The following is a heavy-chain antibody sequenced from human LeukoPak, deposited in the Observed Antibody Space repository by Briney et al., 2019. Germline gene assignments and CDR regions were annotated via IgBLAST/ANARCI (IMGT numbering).Heavy chain of an antibody. V-gene: IGHV3-7*01. D-gene: IGHD3-22*01. Sequence: GGSLRLSCVASGFISNPYWMAWFPQAPGQGLEWVANINQDGSDINYVDSVKGRFTISRDNAKNSLYLQMFSLSPEDTAVYYCVRGGSFDGSRYYPDYWGQGTLVTVSS. CDR1: GFISNPYW. J-gene: IGHJ4*02. CDR2: INQDGSDI. CDR3: VRGGSFDGSRYYPDY.